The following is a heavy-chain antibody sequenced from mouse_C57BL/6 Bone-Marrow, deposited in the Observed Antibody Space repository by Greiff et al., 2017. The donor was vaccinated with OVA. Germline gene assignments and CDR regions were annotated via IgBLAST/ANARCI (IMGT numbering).Heavy chain of an antibody. J-gene: IGHJ2*01. D-gene: IGHD1-1*01. V-gene: IGHV1-18*01. CDR1: GYTFTDYN. CDR3: ARRGKTVPYYFDY. CDR2: INPNNGGT. Sequence: EVQLQQSGPELVKPGASVKIPCKASGYTFTDYNMDWVKQSHGKSLEWIGDINPNNGGTIYNQKFKGKATLTVDKSSSTAYMVLRSLTSEDTAVYYCARRGKTVPYYFDYWGQGTTLTVSS.